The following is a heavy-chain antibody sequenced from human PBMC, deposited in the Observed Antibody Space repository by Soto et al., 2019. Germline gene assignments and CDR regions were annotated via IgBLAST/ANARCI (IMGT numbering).Heavy chain of an antibody. CDR3: ARGSVDTASAWLDP. D-gene: IGHD6-19*01. CDR1: GYTFTTSG. CDR2: ISAFNGNT. Sequence: QIQLVLSGGEMREPGASVRLSCKASGYTFTTSGISWVRQRPGQGLEWMGWISAFNGNTKSSQDFQGRLTMTTDTSTTTAYMELTRLTSAASAVYFCARGSVDTASAWLDPWAQGALVTVSS. J-gene: IGHJ5*02. V-gene: IGHV1-18*01.